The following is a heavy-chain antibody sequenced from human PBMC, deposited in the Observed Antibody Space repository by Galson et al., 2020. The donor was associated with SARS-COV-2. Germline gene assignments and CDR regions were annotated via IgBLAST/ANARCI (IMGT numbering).Heavy chain of an antibody. Sequence: ASVKVSCKTSGYTFTNHFMHWVRQAPGQGLEWMISPSGSNTSYAQKFQGRVTMTTDTSTGTVFMELRSLRSDDSAKYYCARDVHLDYFDYWGQGTLVTVSS. CDR1: GYTFTNHF. CDR2: ISPSGSNT. J-gene: IGHJ4*02. V-gene: IGHV1-46*01. CDR3: ARDVHLDYFDY. D-gene: IGHD1-1*01.